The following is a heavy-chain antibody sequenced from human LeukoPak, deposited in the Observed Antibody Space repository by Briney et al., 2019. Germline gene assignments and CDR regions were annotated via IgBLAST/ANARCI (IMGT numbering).Heavy chain of an antibody. V-gene: IGHV4-39*01. CDR1: GGSISSSSYY. Sequence: PSETLSHTCTVPGGSISSSSYYWGWIRQPPGKGLEWIGSIYYSGSTYYTPSLKSRVTISVNTSKNQFSLKLSSVTAADTAVYYCARHWMVRGVIKGKLDYWGQGTLVTVSS. CDR2: IYYSGST. D-gene: IGHD3-10*01. J-gene: IGHJ4*02. CDR3: ARHWMVRGVIKGKLDY.